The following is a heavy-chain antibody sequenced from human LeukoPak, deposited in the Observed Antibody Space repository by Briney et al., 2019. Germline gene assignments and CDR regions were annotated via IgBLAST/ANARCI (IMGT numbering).Heavy chain of an antibody. D-gene: IGHD3-3*01. CDR1: GGSISTYY. Sequence: SETLSLTCTVSGGSISTYYWSWIRQPAGKGLEWIGRIYTSGKTNYNPSLKSRVAMSVDTSKNQFSLKLSSVTAADTAEYYCARDYYYTIFGVVISRFDPWGQGTLVTVSS. CDR2: IYTSGKT. J-gene: IGHJ5*02. CDR3: ARDYYYTIFGVVISRFDP. V-gene: IGHV4-4*07.